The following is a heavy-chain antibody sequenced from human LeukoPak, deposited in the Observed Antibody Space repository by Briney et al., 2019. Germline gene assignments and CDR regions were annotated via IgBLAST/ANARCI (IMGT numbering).Heavy chain of an antibody. CDR3: ARGLGSASDFADWFDP. CDR2: ISSSGSTI. J-gene: IGHJ5*02. V-gene: IGHV3-11*01. D-gene: IGHD3-3*01. CDR1: GFTFSDYY. Sequence: GGSLRLSCAASGFTFSDYYMSWIRQAPGKGLEWVSYISSSGSTIYYADSVKGRFTISRDNAKNSLYLQMNSLRAEDTAVYYCARGLGSASDFADWFDPWGQGTLVTVSS.